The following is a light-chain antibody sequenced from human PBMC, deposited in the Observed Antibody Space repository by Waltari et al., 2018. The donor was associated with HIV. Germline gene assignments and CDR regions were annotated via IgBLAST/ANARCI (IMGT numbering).Light chain of an antibody. CDR2: EDN. CDR3: WSYAGSSTII. Sequence: QSALTQPASVSGSPGQSITISCTGPSSDVGRYNFVSWYQLHPGKAPKLIIYEDNKRPSGVSDRFAGSKSGNTASLTISGLQAEDEADYCCWSYAGSSTIIFGGGTKLTVL. J-gene: IGLJ2*01. V-gene: IGLV2-23*01. CDR1: SSDVGRYNF.